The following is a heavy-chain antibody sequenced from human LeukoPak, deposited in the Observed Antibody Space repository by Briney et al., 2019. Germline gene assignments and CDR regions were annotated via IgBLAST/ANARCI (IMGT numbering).Heavy chain of an antibody. CDR3: ARGGNYYDSSGYYSAFDI. V-gene: IGHV1-46*01. J-gene: IGHJ3*02. D-gene: IGHD3-22*01. CDR1: GYTFTYYY. CDR2: INPSGGST. Sequence: ASVKVSRKASGYTFTYYYIHWVRQAPGQGLEWMGIINPSGGSTSYAQEFQGRVTMTRDTSTSTVNMELSSLRSEDTAVYYCARGGNYYDSSGYYSAFDIWGQGTMVTVSS.